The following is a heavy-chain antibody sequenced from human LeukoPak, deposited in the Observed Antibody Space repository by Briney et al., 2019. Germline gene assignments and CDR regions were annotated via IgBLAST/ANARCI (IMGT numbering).Heavy chain of an antibody. V-gene: IGHV4-39*01. Sequence: SETLSLTCTVSGGSISSSSYYWGWIRQPPGKGLEWIGSIYYSGSTYYNPSLKSRVTISVDTSKNQFSLKLSSVTAADTAVYYCARAATVTEQFDPWGRGTLVTVSS. CDR3: ARAATVTEQFDP. CDR2: IYYSGST. CDR1: GGSISSSSYY. J-gene: IGHJ5*02. D-gene: IGHD4-17*01.